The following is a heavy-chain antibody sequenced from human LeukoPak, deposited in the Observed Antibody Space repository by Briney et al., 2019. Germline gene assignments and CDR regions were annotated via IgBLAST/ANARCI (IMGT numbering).Heavy chain of an antibody. J-gene: IGHJ5*02. Sequence: GGSLRLSCAASGFTFSSYVMSWVRQAPGKGPEWVSAVSASGGTTYYADSVKGRFTISRDNSKNTLYLQTSSLRAEDTAVYYCAKEPREYCSSTSCPNWIDPWGQGTLVTVSS. CDR3: AKEPREYCSSTSCPNWIDP. CDR2: VSASGGTT. D-gene: IGHD2-2*01. CDR1: GFTFSSYV. V-gene: IGHV3-23*01.